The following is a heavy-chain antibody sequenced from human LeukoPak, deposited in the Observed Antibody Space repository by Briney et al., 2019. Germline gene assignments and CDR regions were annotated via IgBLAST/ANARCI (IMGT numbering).Heavy chain of an antibody. CDR1: GGSISSYY. CDR2: IYYSGST. J-gene: IGHJ4*02. CDR3: ARHGGSSWYVPHFVY. Sequence: SETLSLTCTVSGGSISSYYWSWIRQPPGKGLEWIGYIYYSGSTNYNPSLKSRLTISVDTSRNQFSLKLSSVTAADTAVYYCARHGGSSWYVPHFVYWGQGTLVTVSS. V-gene: IGHV4-59*08. D-gene: IGHD6-13*01.